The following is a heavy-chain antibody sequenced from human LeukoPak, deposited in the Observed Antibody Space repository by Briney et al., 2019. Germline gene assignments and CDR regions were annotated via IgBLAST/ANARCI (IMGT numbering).Heavy chain of an antibody. CDR3: ARESGYSSSWADY. J-gene: IGHJ4*02. Sequence: SETLSLTCTVSGGSISSYYWSWIRQPPGKGLEWIGYIYHSGSTYYNPSLKSRVTISVDTSKNQFSLKLSSVTAADTAVYYCARESGYSSSWADYWGQGTLVTVSS. CDR2: IYHSGST. D-gene: IGHD6-13*01. CDR1: GGSISSYY. V-gene: IGHV4-59*12.